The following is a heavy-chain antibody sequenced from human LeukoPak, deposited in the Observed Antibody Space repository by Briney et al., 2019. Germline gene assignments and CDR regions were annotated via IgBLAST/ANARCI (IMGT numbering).Heavy chain of an antibody. D-gene: IGHD3-16*01. J-gene: IGHJ4*02. CDR2: ISVYSGDT. CDR1: GYTFTGYY. Sequence: VASVKVSCKASGYTFTGYYLHWVRQAPGQGLEWMGWISVYSGDTNYAQKLQGRVTMTTDTSTSTAYMELRSLRSDDTAVYYCARVGGGGDCLDYWGQGTLVTVSS. CDR3: ARVGGGGDCLDY. V-gene: IGHV1-18*04.